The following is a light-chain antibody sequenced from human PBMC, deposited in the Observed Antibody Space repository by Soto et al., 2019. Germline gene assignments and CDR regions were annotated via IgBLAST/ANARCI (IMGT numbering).Light chain of an antibody. CDR2: SDN. J-gene: IGLJ2*01. CDR1: SSNIGTNP. Sequence: QSVLTQSPSASGTPGQRVAISCSGGSSNIGTNPVNWYLHLPGTAPKLLIYSDNQRPSGVPDRFSGSKSGTSASLTISGLQSEDEADYFCSAWDDSIYGPVFGGGTKVTVL. V-gene: IGLV1-44*01. CDR3: SAWDDSIYGPV.